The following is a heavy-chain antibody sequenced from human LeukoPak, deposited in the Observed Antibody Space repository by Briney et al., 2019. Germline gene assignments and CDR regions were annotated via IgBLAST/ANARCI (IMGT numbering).Heavy chain of an antibody. J-gene: IGHJ3*02. CDR2: IYYSGST. D-gene: IGHD3-10*01. V-gene: IGHV4-59*08. Sequence: SETLSLTCTVSGGSISSYYWSWLRQPPGKGLEWIGYIYYSGSTNYNPSLKSRVTISVDTSKNQFSLKLSSVTAADTAVYYCARQGTYGSGSYGSVYAFDIWGQGTMVTVSS. CDR3: ARQGTYGSGSYGSVYAFDI. CDR1: GGSISSYY.